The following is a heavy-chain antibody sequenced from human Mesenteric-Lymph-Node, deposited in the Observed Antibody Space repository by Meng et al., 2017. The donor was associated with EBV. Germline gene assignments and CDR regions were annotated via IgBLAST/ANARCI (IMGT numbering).Heavy chain of an antibody. V-gene: IGHV3-11*01. CDR1: RFTFNDYY. J-gene: IGHJ4*01. CDR2: ISGSGDTI. D-gene: IGHD3-10*01. Sequence: QVRLVEAGGGVVKPGGXLRLSCAASRFTFNDYYMSWARQAPGKALEWVSYISGSGDTIYYADSVKGRFTTSRDNAKDSLYLQMNSLRAEDTAVYYCATSSYYGSGMGGYGGPGTLVTVSS. CDR3: ATSSYYGSGMGGY.